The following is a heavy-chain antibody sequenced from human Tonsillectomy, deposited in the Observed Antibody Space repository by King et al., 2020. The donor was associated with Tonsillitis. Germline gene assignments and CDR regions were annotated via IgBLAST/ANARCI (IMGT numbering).Heavy chain of an antibody. CDR3: ARDGEGGWGLPPFHY. Sequence: QLVQTGAEVKQPGSSVKVSCKASGGTFSRYAISWVRQAPGQGLEWMGGIIPFFRTANYAQKFQGKFTITADASTSTAYMELTSLRSEDSAMYYCARDGEGGWGLPPFHYWGQGTLVTVSS. J-gene: IGHJ4*02. V-gene: IGHV1-69*12. D-gene: IGHD1-26*01. CDR1: GGTFSRYA. CDR2: IIPFFRTA.